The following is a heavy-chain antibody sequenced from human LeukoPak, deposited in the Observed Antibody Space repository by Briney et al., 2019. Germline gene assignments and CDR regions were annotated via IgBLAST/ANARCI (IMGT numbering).Heavy chain of an antibody. CDR3: ARVSPYYDFGEPSYGMDV. CDR2: YTVGST. D-gene: IGHD3-3*01. J-gene: IGHJ6*02. Sequence: YTVGSTSSAASVKGIFTISRDNSKNTLYLQMNSLRAEDTAVYYCARVSPYYDFGEPSYGMDVWGQGTTVTVSS. V-gene: IGHV3-66*01.